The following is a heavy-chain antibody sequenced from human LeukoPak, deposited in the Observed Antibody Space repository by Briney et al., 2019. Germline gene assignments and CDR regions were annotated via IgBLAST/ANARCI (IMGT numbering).Heavy chain of an antibody. CDR1: GGSFSGYY. CDR3: ASRRITQGLGI. CDR2: INHSGST. V-gene: IGHV4-34*01. Sequence: SETLSLTCAVYGGSFSGYYWSWIRQPPGKGLEWIGEINHSGSTNYNPSLKSRVTISVDTSKNQFSLKLSSVTAADTAVYYCASRRITQGLGIWGQGTMVTVSS. J-gene: IGHJ3*02. D-gene: IGHD3-3*01.